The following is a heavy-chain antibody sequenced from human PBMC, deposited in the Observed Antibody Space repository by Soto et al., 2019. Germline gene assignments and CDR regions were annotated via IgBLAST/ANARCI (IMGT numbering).Heavy chain of an antibody. CDR1: GGSISSGDYY. J-gene: IGHJ4*02. Sequence: PSETLSLTCTVSGGSISSGDYYWSWIRQPPGKGLEWIGYIYYSGSTYYNPSLKSRVTISVDTSKNQFSLKLSSVTAADTAVYYCARGNNYYDSSGYQSFDYWGQGTLVTVS. V-gene: IGHV4-30-4*01. CDR3: ARGNNYYDSSGYQSFDY. CDR2: IYYSGST. D-gene: IGHD3-22*01.